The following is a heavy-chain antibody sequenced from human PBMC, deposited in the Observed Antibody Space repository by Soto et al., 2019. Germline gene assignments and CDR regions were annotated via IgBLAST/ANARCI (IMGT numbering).Heavy chain of an antibody. CDR1: GFTFSNYG. D-gene: IGHD3-3*01. V-gene: IGHV3-30*02. J-gene: IGHJ3*02. Sequence: GGSLRLSCAASGFTFSNYGMHWVRQAPGKGLEWVAIIWYDGSNKYYADSVKGRFTISRDNSKNTLYLQMNSLRAEDTAVYYCARDWDLITIFATAFDIWGQGTMVTVSS. CDR2: IWYDGSNK. CDR3: ARDWDLITIFATAFDI.